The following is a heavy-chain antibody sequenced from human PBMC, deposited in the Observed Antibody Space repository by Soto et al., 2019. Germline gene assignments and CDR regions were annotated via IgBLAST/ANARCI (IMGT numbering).Heavy chain of an antibody. V-gene: IGHV3-48*04. CDR1: GFNLSNYS. J-gene: IGHJ4*02. CDR3: ARDVDADFRTDFDY. CDR2: ISSSSSTI. D-gene: IGHD4-17*01. Sequence: PWGSLRLSCAASGFNLSNYSMNWVRQAPGKGLEWLSYISSSSSTIYYADSVKGRFTISRDNAENSVYLEMDRLRAEDTALYYCARDVDADFRTDFDYWGRGTLVTVSS.